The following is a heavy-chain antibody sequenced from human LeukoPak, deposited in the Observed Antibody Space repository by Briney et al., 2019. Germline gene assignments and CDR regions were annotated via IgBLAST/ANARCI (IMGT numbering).Heavy chain of an antibody. CDR3: TSYGDKTFEGY. CDR2: IKSKTDGGTA. J-gene: IGHJ4*02. V-gene: IGHV3-15*01. D-gene: IGHD3-16*01. CDR1: GFTFSSYW. Sequence: GGSLRLSCAASGFTFSSYWMSWVRQAPGKGLEWVGRIKSKTDGGTADHAAPVKGRFTISRDDSKNTLYLQMNSLKTEDTAMYYCTSYGDKTFEGYWGQGTLVTVSS.